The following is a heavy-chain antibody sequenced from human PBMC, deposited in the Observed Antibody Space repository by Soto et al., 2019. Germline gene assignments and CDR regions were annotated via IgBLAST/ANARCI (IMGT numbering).Heavy chain of an antibody. Sequence: SETLSLTCAVYGGSFSGYYWSWIRQPPGKGLEWIGEINHSGSTNYNPSLKSRVTISVDTSKNQFSLKLSSVTAADTAVYYCARSSYYYDSSGYAQSSFDYWGQGXLVTVSS. CDR3: ARSSYYYDSSGYAQSSFDY. D-gene: IGHD3-22*01. V-gene: IGHV4-34*01. CDR2: INHSGST. CDR1: GGSFSGYY. J-gene: IGHJ4*02.